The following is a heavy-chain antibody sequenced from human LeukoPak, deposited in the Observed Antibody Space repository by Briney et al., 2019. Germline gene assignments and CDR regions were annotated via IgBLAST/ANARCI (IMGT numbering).Heavy chain of an antibody. V-gene: IGHV4-59*04. CDR3: ARRGYSSGWNRFDY. J-gene: IGHJ4*02. Sequence: SETLSLTCTVSGGSISSYYWSWIRQPPGKGLEWIGSIYYSGSTFYNPSLKSRVTISVDTSKNQFSLKLSSVTAADTAVYYCARRGYSSGWNRFDYWGQGTLVTVSS. CDR1: GGSISSYY. D-gene: IGHD6-25*01. CDR2: IYYSGST.